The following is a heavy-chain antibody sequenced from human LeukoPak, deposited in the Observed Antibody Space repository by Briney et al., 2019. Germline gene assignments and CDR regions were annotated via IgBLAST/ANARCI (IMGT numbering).Heavy chain of an antibody. Sequence: GGSLRLSCAASGFTFSGSAMHWVRQASGKGLEWVGRIRSKTNSYATSYAASVKGRFALSRDDSKNTAYLQMNSLKTEDTAVYYCTRDQDYYGSGRGNDPWGQGTLVTVSS. CDR1: GFTFSGSA. CDR2: IRSKTNSYAT. CDR3: TRDQDYYGSGRGNDP. D-gene: IGHD3-10*01. J-gene: IGHJ5*02. V-gene: IGHV3-73*01.